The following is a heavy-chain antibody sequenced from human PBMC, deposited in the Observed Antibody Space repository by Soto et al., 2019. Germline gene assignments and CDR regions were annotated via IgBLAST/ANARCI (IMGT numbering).Heavy chain of an antibody. Sequence: GGSVRLSCAASGFTFSSYAMHWVRQAPGKGLEWVAVILYDGSKKYYTDSVNGRFTISRDNSKNTLYLQMNSLTAEDTAVYYCAKGDGRNSVDYWGQGTLVTVSS. J-gene: IGHJ4*02. V-gene: IGHV3-30*04. CDR2: ILYDGSKK. CDR3: AKGDGRNSVDY. D-gene: IGHD2-21*01. CDR1: GFTFSSYA.